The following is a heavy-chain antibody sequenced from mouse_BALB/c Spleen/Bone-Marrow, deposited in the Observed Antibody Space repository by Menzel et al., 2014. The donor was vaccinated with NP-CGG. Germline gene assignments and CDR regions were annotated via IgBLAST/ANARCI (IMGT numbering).Heavy chain of an antibody. D-gene: IGHD2-2*01. Sequence: VHVKQSGPELVKPGASVKMSCKASGYTFTSYVMHWVKQKPGQGLEWIGYINPYNDGTKYNEKFKGKATLTSDKSSSTAYMELSSLTSEDSAVYYCARSLYGYDRYFDVWGAGTTVTVSS. J-gene: IGHJ1*01. CDR1: GYTFTSYV. CDR3: ARSLYGYDRYFDV. V-gene: IGHV1-14*01. CDR2: INPYNDGT.